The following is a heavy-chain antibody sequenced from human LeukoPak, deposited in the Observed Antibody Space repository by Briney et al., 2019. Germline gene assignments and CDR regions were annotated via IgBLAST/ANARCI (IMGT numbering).Heavy chain of an antibody. Sequence: ASVKVSCKASGYTFTGYYMHWVRLAPGQGLEWMGWINPNSGGTNYAQKFQGRVTMTRDTSISTAYMELSRLRSDDTAVYYCARARSYGSGPLDFDYWGQGTLVTVSS. J-gene: IGHJ4*02. CDR1: GYTFTGYY. CDR2: INPNSGGT. CDR3: ARARSYGSGPLDFDY. D-gene: IGHD5-18*01. V-gene: IGHV1-2*02.